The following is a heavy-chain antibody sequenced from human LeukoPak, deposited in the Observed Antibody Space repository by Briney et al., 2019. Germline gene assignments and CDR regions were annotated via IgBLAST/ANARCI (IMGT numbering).Heavy chain of an antibody. CDR2: INSDGSST. V-gene: IGHV3-74*01. CDR1: GFTFSSYW. Sequence: GGSLSLSCAASGFTFSSYWMHWVRQAPGKGLVWVSRINSDGSSTSYADSVKGRFTISRDNAKNTLYLQMNSLRAEDTAVYYCATTHDTSGSYYYYGMDVWGQGTTVTVSS. D-gene: IGHD3-22*01. J-gene: IGHJ6*02. CDR3: ATTHDTSGSYYYYGMDV.